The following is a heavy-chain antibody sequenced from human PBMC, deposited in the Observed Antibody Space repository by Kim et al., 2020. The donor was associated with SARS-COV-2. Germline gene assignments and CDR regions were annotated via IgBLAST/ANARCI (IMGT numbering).Heavy chain of an antibody. CDR2: INHSGST. Sequence: SETLSLTCAVYGGSFSGYYWSWIRQPPGKGLEWIGEINHSGSTNYNPSLKSRVTISVDTSKNQFSLKLSSVTAADTAVYYCARGGYSGWFDPWGQGTLATVSS. CDR1: GGSFSGYY. V-gene: IGHV4-34*01. CDR3: ARGGYSGWFDP. J-gene: IGHJ5*02. D-gene: IGHD6-13*01.